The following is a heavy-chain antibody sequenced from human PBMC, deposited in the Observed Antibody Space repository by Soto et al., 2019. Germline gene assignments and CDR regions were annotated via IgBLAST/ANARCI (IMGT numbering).Heavy chain of an antibody. CDR2: IIPYFNTL. V-gene: IGHV1-69*01. CDR3: ASWAVRWYPYFFDS. D-gene: IGHD6-13*01. Sequence: QAQVVQSGAEVRKPGSSVKLSCKASEGTFNSYAIAWVRQAPGQGLEWMGGIIPYFNTLNYAQKFQDRVTVTADDSTNTVYMELSSLSSDDTAVYFFASWAVRWYPYFFDSWAQGPLFTVSS. J-gene: IGHJ4*02. CDR1: EGTFNSYA.